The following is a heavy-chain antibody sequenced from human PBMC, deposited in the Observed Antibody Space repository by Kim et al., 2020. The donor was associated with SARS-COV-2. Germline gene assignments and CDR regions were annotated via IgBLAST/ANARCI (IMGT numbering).Heavy chain of an antibody. CDR1: GFTFSSYS. Sequence: GGSLRLSCAASGFTFSSYSMNWVRQAPGKGLEWISSISSSGSYIYYADSMNGRFTISRDNARASLYLQMNSLRAEDTAVYYCARVLTSGWSYFDYWGQGT. CDR2: ISSSGSYI. D-gene: IGHD6-19*01. CDR3: ARVLTSGWSYFDY. J-gene: IGHJ4*02. V-gene: IGHV3-21*01.